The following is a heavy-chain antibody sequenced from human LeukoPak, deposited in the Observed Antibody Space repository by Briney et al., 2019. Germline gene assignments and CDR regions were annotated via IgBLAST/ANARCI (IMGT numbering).Heavy chain of an antibody. CDR3: VSFYETY. V-gene: IGHV3-74*03. Sequence: GGSLRLSCVASGFTFSNYWMNWVRQAPGKGLVWVSSINTDGSSTKYADSVKGRFTISRDNAKNTLYLQMNSLRAEDTAVYYCVSFYETYWGRGTLVTVSS. CDR1: GFTFSNYW. J-gene: IGHJ4*02. D-gene: IGHD2/OR15-2a*01. CDR2: INTDGSST.